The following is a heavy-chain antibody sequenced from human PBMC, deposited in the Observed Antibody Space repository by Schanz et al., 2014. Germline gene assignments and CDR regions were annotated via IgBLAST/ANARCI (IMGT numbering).Heavy chain of an antibody. Sequence: QVQLVQSGAEVKKPGSSVKVSCTASGGTFSSYTISWIRQAPGQGLEWMGRIIPVLDVGNYAQQFQGRVTITADKSTSTASMELSSLRSEDTAVYYCARGPSQGYSYGHNIGAYYYGMDVWGQGTTVTVSS. D-gene: IGHD5-18*01. J-gene: IGHJ6*02. CDR1: GGTFSSYT. CDR2: IIPVLDVG. CDR3: ARGPSQGYSYGHNIGAYYYGMDV. V-gene: IGHV1-69*02.